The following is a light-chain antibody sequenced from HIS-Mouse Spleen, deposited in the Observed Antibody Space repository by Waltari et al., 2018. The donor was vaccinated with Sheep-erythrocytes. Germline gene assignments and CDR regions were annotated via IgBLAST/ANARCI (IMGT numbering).Light chain of an antibody. Sequence: QSALTQPRSVSGSPGQSVTIPCTGTSSDVVGYNYFFWYKQHPGKAPKLMIYDFSRRPSGVPDRFSGSKSGNTASLTISGLQAEDEADYYCCSYAGSYNYVFGTGTKVTVL. CDR3: CSYAGSYNYV. J-gene: IGLJ1*01. CDR2: DFS. V-gene: IGLV2-11*01. CDR1: SSDVVGYNY.